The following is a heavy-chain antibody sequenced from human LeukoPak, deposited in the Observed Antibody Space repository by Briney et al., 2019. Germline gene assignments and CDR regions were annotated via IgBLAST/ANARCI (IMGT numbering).Heavy chain of an antibody. Sequence: ASVKVSLKASVYTFTTYDISWVRQAPGQGLEWMGWISAYNGNTNYAQKLQDRVTMTTDTSTSTAYMELRSLRSDDTALYYCARMYYYDSSAYAEDAFDIWGQGTLGTVSS. D-gene: IGHD3-22*01. CDR1: VYTFTTYD. V-gene: IGHV1-18*01. CDR2: ISAYNGNT. CDR3: ARMYYYDSSAYAEDAFDI. J-gene: IGHJ3*02.